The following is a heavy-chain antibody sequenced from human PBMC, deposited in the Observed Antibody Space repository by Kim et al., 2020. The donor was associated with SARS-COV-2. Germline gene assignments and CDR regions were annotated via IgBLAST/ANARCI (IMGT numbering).Heavy chain of an antibody. CDR2: ISAYNGNT. CDR1: GYTFTSYG. D-gene: IGHD2-2*01. J-gene: IGHJ4*02. Sequence: ASVKVSCKASGYTFTSYGISWVRQAPGQGLEWMGWISAYNGNTNYAQKLQGRVTMTTDTSTSTAYMELRSLRSDDTAVYYCARDRIVVVPAATDLPHFDYWGQGTLVTVSS. V-gene: IGHV1-18*01. CDR3: ARDRIVVVPAATDLPHFDY.